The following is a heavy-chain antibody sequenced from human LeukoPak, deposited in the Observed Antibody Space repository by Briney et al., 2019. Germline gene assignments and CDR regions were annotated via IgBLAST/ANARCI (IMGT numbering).Heavy chain of an antibody. V-gene: IGHV4-34*01. CDR3: ARLLLDYGGNSVDY. J-gene: IGHJ4*02. CDR2: INHSGST. CDR1: GGSFSGYY. Sequence: SETLSLTCAVYGGSFSGYYWSWIRQPPGKGLEWIGEINHSGSTNYNPSLKSRVTISVDTSKNQFSLKLSSVTAADTAVYYCARLLLDYGGNSVDYWGQGTLVTVSS. D-gene: IGHD4-23*01.